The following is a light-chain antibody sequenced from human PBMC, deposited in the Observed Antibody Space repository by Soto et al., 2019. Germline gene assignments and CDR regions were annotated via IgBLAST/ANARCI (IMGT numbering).Light chain of an antibody. Sequence: QSVLTQPPSVSGAPGQRVTIFCTGSSSNIGAGYDVHWYQQLPGTAPKLLIYGNSNRPSGVPDRFSGSKSGTSASLAITGLQAEAEADYFCQSYDSSLSVVFGGGTKLTVL. J-gene: IGLJ2*01. V-gene: IGLV1-40*01. CDR1: SSNIGAGYD. CDR3: QSYDSSLSVV. CDR2: GNS.